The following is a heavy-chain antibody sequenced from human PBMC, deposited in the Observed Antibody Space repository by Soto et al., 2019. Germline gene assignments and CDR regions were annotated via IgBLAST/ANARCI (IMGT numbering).Heavy chain of an antibody. CDR3: ARDIESVTAKHFFYYYAMDV. CDR1: GFTFSNYG. J-gene: IGHJ6*02. V-gene: IGHV1-18*01. CDR2: VSANNGRT. Sequence: ASVKVSCKASGFTFSNYGLNWVRQAPGQGLEWMGWVSANNGRTNYAQNLQGRVSMTTDTSTSTAYMELRGLTFDGTAVYYCARDIESVTAKHFFYYYAMDVWGQGTTVTVSS. D-gene: IGHD2-8*01.